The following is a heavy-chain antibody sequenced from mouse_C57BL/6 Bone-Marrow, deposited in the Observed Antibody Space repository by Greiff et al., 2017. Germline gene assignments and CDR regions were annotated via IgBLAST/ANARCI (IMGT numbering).Heavy chain of an antibody. J-gene: IGHJ1*03. V-gene: IGHV1-74*01. CDR2: IHPSDSDT. Sequence: QVQLKQPGAELVKPGASVKVSCKASGYTFTSYWMHWVKQRPGQGLEWIGRIHPSDSDTNYNQKFKGKATLTVDKSSSTAYMQLSSLTSEDSAVYYCAIWGLRCGTRFDVWGTGTTVTVSS. CDR1: GYTFTSYW. D-gene: IGHD2-4*01. CDR3: AIWGLRCGTRFDV.